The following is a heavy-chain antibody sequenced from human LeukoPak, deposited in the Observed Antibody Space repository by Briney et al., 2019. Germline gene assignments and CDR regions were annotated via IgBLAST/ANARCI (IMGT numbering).Heavy chain of an antibody. D-gene: IGHD2-15*01. CDR3: ARVLGDCSGGSCDDY. Sequence: SETLSLTCSVSIGSISSSKWWSWVRQSPVKGLEWIGEIYLYGTTNYNPSFTSRVTMSVDRSRNQFSLKLTSVTAADTAVYYCARVLGDCSGGSCDDYWGQGTLVTVSS. CDR2: IYLYGTT. CDR1: IGSISSSKW. V-gene: IGHV4-4*02. J-gene: IGHJ4*02.